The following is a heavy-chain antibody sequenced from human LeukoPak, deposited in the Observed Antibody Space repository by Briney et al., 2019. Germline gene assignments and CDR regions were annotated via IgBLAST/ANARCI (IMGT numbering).Heavy chain of an antibody. V-gene: IGHV3-23*01. J-gene: IGHJ4*02. CDR3: ARFNERVRGVIISLDY. CDR1: GFTFSSYA. CDR2: ISGSGGST. Sequence: GGSLRLSCAASGFTFSSYAMSWVRQAPGKGLEWVSVISGSGGSTYYADSVKGRFTISRDNSKNTLYLQMNSLRAEDTAVYYCARFNERVRGVIISLDYWGQGTLVTVSS. D-gene: IGHD3-10*01.